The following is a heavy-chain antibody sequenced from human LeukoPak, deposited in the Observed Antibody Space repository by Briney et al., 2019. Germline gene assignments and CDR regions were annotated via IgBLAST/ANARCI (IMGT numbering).Heavy chain of an antibody. CDR3: ARMKDIVVVPAAPTTGERDAFDI. D-gene: IGHD2-2*01. V-gene: IGHV1-69*13. CDR2: IIPIFGTA. Sequence: ASVKVSCKASGGTFSSYAISWVRHAPGQGLEWMGGIIPIFGTANYAQKFQGRVTVTADESTSTAYMELSSLRSEDTAVYYCARMKDIVVVPAAPTTGERDAFDIWGQGTMVTVSS. CDR1: GGTFSSYA. J-gene: IGHJ3*02.